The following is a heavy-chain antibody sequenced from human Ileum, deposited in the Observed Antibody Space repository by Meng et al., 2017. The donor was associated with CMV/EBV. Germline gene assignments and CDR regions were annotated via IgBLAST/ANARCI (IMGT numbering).Heavy chain of an antibody. J-gene: IGHJ4*02. V-gene: IGHV3-74*01. CDR3: ARGADGYGNFDY. D-gene: IGHD5-24*01. CDR2: INGVGSSI. Sequence: GESLKISCAASEFTFSSYWMHWVRQAPGKGLVWLSRINGVGSSISYADFVKGRFTISRDNVKNTLYLQMNSLRAEDAAVYFCARGADGYGNFDYWGQGTLVTVS. CDR1: EFTFSSYW.